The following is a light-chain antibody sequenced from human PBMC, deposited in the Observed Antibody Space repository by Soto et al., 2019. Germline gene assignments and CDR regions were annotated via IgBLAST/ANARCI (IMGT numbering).Light chain of an antibody. Sequence: EIVLTQSPATLSLSPGERASLSCRASQSVSSYLAWYQQKPGQAPRLLIYDASNRATGIPARFSGSGSGTDFTLTISSLEPEDFAVYYCHQRSNRPLWTFGQGTKVDIK. CDR2: DAS. V-gene: IGKV3-11*01. J-gene: IGKJ1*01. CDR3: HQRSNRPLWT. CDR1: QSVSSY.